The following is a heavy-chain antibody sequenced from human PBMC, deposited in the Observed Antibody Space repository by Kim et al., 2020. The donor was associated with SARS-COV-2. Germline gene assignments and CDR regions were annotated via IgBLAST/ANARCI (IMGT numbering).Heavy chain of an antibody. CDR3: AGGGDGYCSSTSCYYYYYMDV. Sequence: SETLSLTCTVSGGSISTYYWSWIRQPPGKGLEWIGYIYYSGSTNYNPSLKSRVTISVDTSKNQFSLKLSSVTAADTAVYYCAGGGDGYCSSTSCYYYYYMDVWGKGTTVTVSS. V-gene: IGHV4-59*01. D-gene: IGHD2-2*01. CDR1: GGSISTYY. CDR2: IYYSGST. J-gene: IGHJ6*03.